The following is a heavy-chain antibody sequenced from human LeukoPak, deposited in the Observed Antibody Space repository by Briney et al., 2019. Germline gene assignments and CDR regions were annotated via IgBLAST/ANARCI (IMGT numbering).Heavy chain of an antibody. CDR2: IYHSGST. CDR3: ARPPKGDDAFDI. V-gene: IGHV4-38-2*02. D-gene: IGHD3-16*01. CDR1: GYSISSGYY. Sequence: SETLSLTCTVSGYSISSGYYWGWIRQPPGQGLEWIGSIYHSGSTYYNPSLKSRVTISVDTSKNQFSLKLSSVTAADTAVYYCARPPKGDDAFDIWGQGTMVTVSS. J-gene: IGHJ3*02.